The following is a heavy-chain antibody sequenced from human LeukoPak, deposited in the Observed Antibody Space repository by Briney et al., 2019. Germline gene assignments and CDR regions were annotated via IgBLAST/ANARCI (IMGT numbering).Heavy chain of an antibody. CDR3: ARGPRFAIRLIVVVTRGHFDY. V-gene: IGHV3-23*01. Sequence: GGTLRLSCAASGFTFSSYGMSWVRQAPGKGLEWVSAISGSGGSTYYADSVKGRFTISRDNSKNTLYLQMNSLRAEDTAVYYCARGPRFAIRLIVVVTRGHFDYWGQGTLVTVSS. CDR1: GFTFSSYG. J-gene: IGHJ4*02. D-gene: IGHD3-22*01. CDR2: ISGSGGST.